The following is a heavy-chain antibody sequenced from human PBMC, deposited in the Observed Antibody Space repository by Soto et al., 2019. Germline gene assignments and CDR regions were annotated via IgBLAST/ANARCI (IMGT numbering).Heavy chain of an antibody. CDR2: INSDGSIT. CDR3: ARVATGSYSRRES. Sequence: EVQLEESGGDLVQPGGSLRLSCAASGFTFSTYWMHWVRQAPGKGLVWVSRINSDGSITTYADSVKGRFTISRDNSKNTMYLQVDSLRAEFTAVYYCARVATGSYSRRESWGKETLVTVSS. D-gene: IGHD3-10*01. V-gene: IGHV3-74*03. CDR1: GFTFSTYW. J-gene: IGHJ5*02.